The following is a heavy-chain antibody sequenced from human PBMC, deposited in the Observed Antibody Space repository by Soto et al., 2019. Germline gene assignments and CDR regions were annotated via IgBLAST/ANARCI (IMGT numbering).Heavy chain of an antibody. CDR1: GFSLSTRGVG. CDR3: GHKGGGDRILDS. V-gene: IGHV2-5*02. CDR2: IYWDDDK. D-gene: IGHD3-16*01. J-gene: IGHJ4*02. Sequence: QITLKESGPTLVKPTQTLTLTCTFSGFSLSTRGVGVGWIRQPPGKALEWLALIYWDDDKRYSPSLKSRLTTTKDTSKNQVVLTMTNMDPVDTATYYCGHKGGGDRILDSWGQGTLVTVSS.